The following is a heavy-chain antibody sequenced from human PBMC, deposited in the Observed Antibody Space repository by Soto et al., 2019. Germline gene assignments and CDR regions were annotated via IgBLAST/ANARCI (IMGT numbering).Heavy chain of an antibody. V-gene: IGHV3-23*01. Sequence: GGSLRLSCAASGFTFSSYAMSWVRQAPGKGLEWVSAISGSGGSTYYADSVKGRFTISRDNSKNTLYLQMNSLRAEDTAVYYCAKGMGGGYYYDYYYYGMDVWGQGTTVTVSS. CDR3: AKGMGGGYYYDYYYYGMDV. J-gene: IGHJ6*02. CDR2: ISGSGGST. CDR1: GFTFSSYA. D-gene: IGHD1-26*01.